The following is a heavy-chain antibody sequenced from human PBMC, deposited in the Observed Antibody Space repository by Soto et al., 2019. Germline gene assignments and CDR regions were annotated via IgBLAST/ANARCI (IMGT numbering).Heavy chain of an antibody. J-gene: IGHJ5*02. Sequence: QVQLVQSGAEVKKPGASVKVSCKASGYTFTSYDINWVRQATGQGLEWMGWMNPNSGNTGYAQKFHGRVTMTRNTSISTAYMEVGRLRSEYTGVYYCAREWSAAGTGWFDPWGQGTLVTVSS. CDR3: AREWSAAGTGWFDP. CDR2: MNPNSGNT. D-gene: IGHD6-13*01. CDR1: GYTFTSYD. V-gene: IGHV1-8*01.